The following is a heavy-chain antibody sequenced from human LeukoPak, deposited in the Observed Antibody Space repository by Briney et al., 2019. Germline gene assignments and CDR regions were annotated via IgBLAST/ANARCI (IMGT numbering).Heavy chain of an antibody. J-gene: IGHJ4*02. CDR3: ARDPMRSSPVPQRTYYYGSGSYGSPDY. D-gene: IGHD3-10*01. Sequence: PGGSLRLSCAASGFTFSSYGMHWVRQAPGKGLEWVAVIWYDGSNKYYADSVKGRFTISRDNSKNTLYLQMNSLRAEDTAVYYCARDPMRSSPVPQRTYYYGSGSYGSPDYWGQGTLVTVSS. CDR1: GFTFSSYG. V-gene: IGHV3-33*01. CDR2: IWYDGSNK.